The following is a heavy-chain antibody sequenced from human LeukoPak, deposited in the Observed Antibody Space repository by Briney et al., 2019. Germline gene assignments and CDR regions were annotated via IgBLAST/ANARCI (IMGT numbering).Heavy chain of an antibody. Sequence: GGALRLSCAASGFTFSSYNMNWVRQAPGKGLEWVSYISSSGSTIYYADSVKGRFTISRDNAKNSLYLQMNSLRAEDTAVYYCAELGITMIGGVWGKGTTVTISS. CDR1: GFTFSSYN. CDR2: ISSSGSTI. J-gene: IGHJ6*04. V-gene: IGHV3-48*03. CDR3: AELGITMIGGV. D-gene: IGHD3-10*02.